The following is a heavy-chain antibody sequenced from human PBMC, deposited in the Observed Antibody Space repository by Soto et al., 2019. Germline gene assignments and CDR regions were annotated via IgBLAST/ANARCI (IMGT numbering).Heavy chain of an antibody. D-gene: IGHD1-20*01. CDR3: ARAKITPGYYYSGMDV. CDR2: ISYSGSR. J-gene: IGHJ6*02. CDR1: GGSISSGGCY. Sequence: QVQLQESGPGLVKPSQTLSLTCNVSGGSISSGGCYWNWIRQHPGKALEWIGYISYSGSRYYNPSLKSRLTISVASSQNQFSLKLTSVTAADTAVYYCARAKITPGYYYSGMDVWGQGTTVTVSS. V-gene: IGHV4-31*03.